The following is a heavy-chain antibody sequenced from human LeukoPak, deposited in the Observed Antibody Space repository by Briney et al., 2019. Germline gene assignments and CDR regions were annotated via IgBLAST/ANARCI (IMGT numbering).Heavy chain of an antibody. CDR1: GFTFSSYS. V-gene: IGHV3-21*01. CDR2: ISSSSSYI. Sequence: GGSLRLSCAASGFTFSSYSMNWVRQAPGKGLEWVSSISSSSSYIYYADSVKGRFTISRDNAKNSLYLQMNSPRAEDTAVYYCARGSAYYYPNSFDYWGQGTLVTVSS. J-gene: IGHJ4*02. CDR3: ARGSAYYYPNSFDY. D-gene: IGHD3-10*01.